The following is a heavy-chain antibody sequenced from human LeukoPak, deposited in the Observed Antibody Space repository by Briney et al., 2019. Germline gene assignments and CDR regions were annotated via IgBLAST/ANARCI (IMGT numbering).Heavy chain of an antibody. CDR3: ARDSPEIRYSSSSWFDP. J-gene: IGHJ5*02. V-gene: IGHV3-11*06. CDR1: GFTFSDYY. D-gene: IGHD6-13*01. Sequence: GGSLRLSCAASGFTFSDYYMSWIRQAPGKGLEWVSYISSSSSYKNYVDSVKGRVTISRDNSKNTLYLQMNSLRAEDTAVYYCARDSPEIRYSSSSWFDPWGQGTLVTVSS. CDR2: ISSSSSYK.